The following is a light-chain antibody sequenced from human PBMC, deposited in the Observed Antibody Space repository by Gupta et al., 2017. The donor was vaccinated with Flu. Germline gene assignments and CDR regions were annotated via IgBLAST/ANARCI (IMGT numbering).Light chain of an antibody. CDR3: SSYTSSSRVV. V-gene: IGLV2-14*01. J-gene: IGLJ2*01. Sequence: SITISCTGTSSDVGGYNYVSWYQQHPGKAPKLMIYEVSNRPSGVSNRFSGSKSGNTASLTISGLQAEDEADYYCSSYTSSSRVVFGGGTKLTVL. CDR2: EVS. CDR1: SSDVGGYNY.